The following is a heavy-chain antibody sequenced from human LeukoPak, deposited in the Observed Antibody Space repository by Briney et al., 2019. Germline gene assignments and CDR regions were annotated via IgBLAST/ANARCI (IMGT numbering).Heavy chain of an antibody. V-gene: IGHV4-39*01. CDR3: LWSTDCNGGSCPHQPNY. Sequence: NASETLSLTCSVSGGSISSSAYHWGWIRQPPGKGLEWVGSIHYSGSTYYSLSLKSRDTIYVDKSKNQFSLKLSSVTAADTAVYARLWSTDCNGGSCPHQPNYWGQGTLVTVSS. J-gene: IGHJ4*02. CDR1: GGSISSSAYH. D-gene: IGHD2-15*01. CDR2: IHYSGST.